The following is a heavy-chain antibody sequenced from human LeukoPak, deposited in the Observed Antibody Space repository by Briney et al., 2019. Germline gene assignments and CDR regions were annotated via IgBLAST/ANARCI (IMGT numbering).Heavy chain of an antibody. V-gene: IGHV7-4-1*02. CDR3: ATSLGAGSDAFAL. D-gene: IGHD6-13*01. CDR1: GYNFTNYA. CDR2: INTNTGRP. Sequence: GASVKVSCKASGYNFTNYALNWVRQTPGQGLEWMGWINTNTGRPTYGQGFTSRFVFSLDTSVSTAFLHMSTLRPADTAIYYCATSLGAGSDAFALWGQGTMVTVSS. J-gene: IGHJ3*01.